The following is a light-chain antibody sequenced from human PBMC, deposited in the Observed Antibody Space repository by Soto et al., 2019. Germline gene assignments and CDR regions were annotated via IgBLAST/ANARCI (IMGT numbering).Light chain of an antibody. CDR1: SSDVGGYNY. Sequence: QSALTQPASVSGSPGQSITISCTGTSSDVGGYNYVSWYQQHPGKAPKLIIYDVTNRPSGVSNRFSGSKSGNTASLTISGLQAEDEADYYCNSYTSTSTLLFGGGTKLTVL. CDR2: DVT. CDR3: NSYTSTSTLL. V-gene: IGLV2-14*03. J-gene: IGLJ2*01.